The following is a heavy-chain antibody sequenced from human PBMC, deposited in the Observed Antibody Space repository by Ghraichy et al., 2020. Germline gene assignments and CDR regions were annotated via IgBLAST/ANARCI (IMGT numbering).Heavy chain of an antibody. CDR2: ISYDGTNR. V-gene: IGHV3-30-3*01. CDR1: GFSFSIYA. D-gene: IGHD2-15*01. Sequence: GGSLRLSCAASGFSFSIYAIHWVRQAPGKGLEWVAVISYDGTNRYYADSVKGRFTISRDNSENTLYLQTNSLRTEDTAIYYCARSREEIVVRAYMDVWGKGTTVTVSS. CDR3: ARSREEIVVRAYMDV. J-gene: IGHJ6*03.